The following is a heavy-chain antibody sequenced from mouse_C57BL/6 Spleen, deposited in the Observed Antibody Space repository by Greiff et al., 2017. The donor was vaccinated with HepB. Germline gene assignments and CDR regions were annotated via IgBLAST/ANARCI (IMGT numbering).Heavy chain of an antibody. J-gene: IGHJ2*01. CDR1: GYTFTSYW. D-gene: IGHD2-1*01. V-gene: IGHV1-52*01. CDR3: ARARGYGYGNYFDY. CDR2: IDPSDSET. Sequence: QVQLQQPGAELVRPGSSVKLSCKASGYTFTSYWMHWVKQRPIQGLEWIGNIDPSDSETHYNQKFKDKSTLTVDKSSSTAYMQLSSLTSEDSAVYYCARARGYGYGNYFDYWGQGTTLTVSS.